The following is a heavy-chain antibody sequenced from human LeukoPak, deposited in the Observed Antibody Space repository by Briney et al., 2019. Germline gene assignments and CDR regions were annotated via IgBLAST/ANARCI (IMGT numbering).Heavy chain of an antibody. CDR2: IHRGASAI. Sequence: GGSLRLSRTASGFTFSSYEMNWVRQAPGKGLEWISYIHRGASAIYYADSVKGRFAISRDDAKNSLYLQMDSLRVEDTAIYYCARGHSDALFYWGQGTRVTVSS. CDR1: GFTFSSYE. CDR3: ARGHSDALFY. J-gene: IGHJ4*02. D-gene: IGHD2-21*02. V-gene: IGHV3-48*03.